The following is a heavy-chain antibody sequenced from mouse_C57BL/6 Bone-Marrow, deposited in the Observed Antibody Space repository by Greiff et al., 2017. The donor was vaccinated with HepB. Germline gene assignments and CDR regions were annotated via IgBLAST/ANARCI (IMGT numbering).Heavy chain of an antibody. Sequence: VQLQQPGAELVKPGASVKLSCKASGYTFTSYWMHWVKQRPGQGLEWIGMIHPNSGSTNYNEKFKSKATLTVDKSSSTAYMQLSSLTSEDSAVYYCAREGPGITTVVATKYFDVWGTGTTVTVSS. V-gene: IGHV1-64*01. CDR2: IHPNSGST. J-gene: IGHJ1*03. CDR1: GYTFTSYW. CDR3: AREGPGITTVVATKYFDV. D-gene: IGHD1-1*01.